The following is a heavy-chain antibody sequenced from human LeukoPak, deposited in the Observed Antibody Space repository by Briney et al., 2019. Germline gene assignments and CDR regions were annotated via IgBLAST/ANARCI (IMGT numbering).Heavy chain of an antibody. CDR3: AKPFGFLEWLYGGYFDS. CDR1: GFTFSNFA. D-gene: IGHD3-3*01. Sequence: GGSLRLSCSASGFTFSNFAMSWVRQAPGKGLEWVSAVSSDGINTCYTDSLKGRFTISRDNSKNTVFLQMHSLTAEDTAVYYCAKPFGFLEWLYGGYFDSWGQGTLVTVSS. CDR2: VSSDGINT. J-gene: IGHJ4*02. V-gene: IGHV3-23*01.